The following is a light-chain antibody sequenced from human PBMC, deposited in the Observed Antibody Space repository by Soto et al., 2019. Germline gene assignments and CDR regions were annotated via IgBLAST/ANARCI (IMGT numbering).Light chain of an antibody. V-gene: IGLV2-8*01. CDR1: SSDVGYYNY. Sequence: QSLLTQPPSAPGSPGQSVTISCTGTSSDVGYYNYVSWFQQHPGKGPKLIIYEVSKRPSGVPDRFSGSKSGNTASLTVSGLQAEDEADYYCSSHAGYNNFYVFGSGTKVTVL. J-gene: IGLJ1*01. CDR2: EVS. CDR3: SSHAGYNNFYV.